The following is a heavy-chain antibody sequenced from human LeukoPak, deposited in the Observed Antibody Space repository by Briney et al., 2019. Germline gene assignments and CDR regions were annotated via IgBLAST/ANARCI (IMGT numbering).Heavy chain of an antibody. CDR2: ISSTGRTI. J-gene: IGHJ4*02. V-gene: IGHV3-48*03. D-gene: IGHD5-24*01. Sequence: GGSLRLSCAASGFTFRTYEMNWVRQGPGKGLEWVSYISSTGRTIYYADSVKGRFTISRDNAKNSLYLQMNSLSAEDTAVYYCARVALATPYFDYWGQGTLVTVSS. CDR3: ARVALATPYFDY. CDR1: GFTFRTYE.